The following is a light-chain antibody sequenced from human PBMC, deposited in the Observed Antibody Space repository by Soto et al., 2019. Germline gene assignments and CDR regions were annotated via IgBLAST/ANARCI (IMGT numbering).Light chain of an antibody. Sequence: EIVLTQSPGTLSLSPGERATLSCRASQSVSSNLAWYQQKPGQAPRLLIYGASTRATGIPIRLSGSGSGTEFTLTISSLQSEDFAVYYCQQYNNWPPTFGQGTKVDIK. CDR1: QSVSSN. CDR2: GAS. J-gene: IGKJ1*01. V-gene: IGKV3-15*01. CDR3: QQYNNWPPT.